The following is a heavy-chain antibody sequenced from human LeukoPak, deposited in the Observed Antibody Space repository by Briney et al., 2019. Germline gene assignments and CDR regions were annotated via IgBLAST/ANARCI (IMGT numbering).Heavy chain of an antibody. CDR2: IGTPGVT. V-gene: IGHV3-13*01. Sequence: AGGSLRLSCAASGFTFSSYDMHWVRQATGKGMEWVSAIGTPGVTYYPGSVKGRFTNSREKAKNSLDLQMNSRRAGDTAVYYCARGGQQLGEFDCWGQGTLVSVSS. J-gene: IGHJ4*02. CDR3: ARGGQQLGEFDC. D-gene: IGHD6-13*01. CDR1: GFTFSSYD.